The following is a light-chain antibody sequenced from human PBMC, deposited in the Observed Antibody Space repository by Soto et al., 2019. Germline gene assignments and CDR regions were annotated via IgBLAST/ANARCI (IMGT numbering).Light chain of an antibody. J-gene: IGKJ1*01. V-gene: IGKV3-20*01. CDR1: QSVSSDY. Sequence: EIVLTQSPDTLSLSPGERATLSCRASQSVSSDYLVWYQQKFGQAPRLLIYGASSRATGTPDRFSGSGSGTDFTLTISRLEPEDFAVYYCQQYGSSGTFGQGTKVEIK. CDR3: QQYGSSGT. CDR2: GAS.